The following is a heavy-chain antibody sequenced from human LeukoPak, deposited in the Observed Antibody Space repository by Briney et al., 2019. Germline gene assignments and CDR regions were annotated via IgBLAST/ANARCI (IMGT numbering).Heavy chain of an antibody. CDR2: ISGSGGST. Sequence: GGSLRLSCAASGFTFSSYAMSWVRQAPGQGLERVSAISGSGGSTYYADSVKGRFTISRDNSKNTLYLQMNSLRAEDTAVYYCGVYSSGWPLPIDYWGQGTLVTVSS. CDR1: GFTFSSYA. J-gene: IGHJ4*02. V-gene: IGHV3-23*01. CDR3: GVYSSGWPLPIDY. D-gene: IGHD6-19*01.